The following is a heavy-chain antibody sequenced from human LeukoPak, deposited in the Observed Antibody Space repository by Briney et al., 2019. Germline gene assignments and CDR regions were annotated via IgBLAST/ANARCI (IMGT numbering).Heavy chain of an antibody. D-gene: IGHD4-17*01. V-gene: IGHV3-30*02. Sequence: GGSLRLSCAASGFSFSGYGMHWVRQVPGKGLEWVAFVRYDGITKFYIDSVKGRFAISRDNSKNTLSLQMNSLRTEDTAVYYCAALHTGTFVDYWGQGTLVTVSS. CDR3: AALHTGTFVDY. CDR1: GFSFSGYG. CDR2: VRYDGITK. J-gene: IGHJ4*02.